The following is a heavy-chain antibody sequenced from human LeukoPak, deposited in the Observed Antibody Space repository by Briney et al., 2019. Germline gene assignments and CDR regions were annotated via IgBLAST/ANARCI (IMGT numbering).Heavy chain of an antibody. Sequence: ASVKVSCKASGYTFTGYYMHWVRQAPGQGLEWMGWINPNSGGTNYAQKFQGRVTMTRDTSISTAYMELSRLRSDDMAVYYCARDLGYCSSTSCDYWGQGTLVTVSS. CDR3: ARDLGYCSSTSCDY. V-gene: IGHV1-2*02. CDR1: GYTFTGYY. CDR2: INPNSGGT. D-gene: IGHD2-2*01. J-gene: IGHJ4*02.